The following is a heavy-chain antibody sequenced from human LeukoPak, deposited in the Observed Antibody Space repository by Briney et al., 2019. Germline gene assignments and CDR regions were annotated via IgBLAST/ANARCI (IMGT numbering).Heavy chain of an antibody. CDR1: GFTFSDYY. Sequence: GGSLRLSCAASGFTFSDYYMSWIRQAPGKGLEWVSYISSSNSYTNYADSVKGRFTISRDNAKNSLYLQMNSLRAEDTAVYYCARDGDYGDYDFDYWGQGTLVTVSS. V-gene: IGHV3-11*06. CDR2: ISSSNSYT. J-gene: IGHJ4*02. D-gene: IGHD4-17*01. CDR3: ARDGDYGDYDFDY.